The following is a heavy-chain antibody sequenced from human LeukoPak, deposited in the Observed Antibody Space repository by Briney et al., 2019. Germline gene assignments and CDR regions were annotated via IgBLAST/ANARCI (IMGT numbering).Heavy chain of an antibody. CDR3: AKGYDFWSGYYYGNDAFDI. V-gene: IGHV3-23*01. Sequence: PGGSLRLSCAASGFTFSSYAMSWVRQAPGKGLEWVSAISGSGSTTYYADSVKGRFAISRDNSKNTLYLQMNSLRAEDTAVYYCAKGYDFWSGYYYGNDAFDIWGQGTMVTVSS. J-gene: IGHJ3*02. CDR2: ISGSGSTT. CDR1: GFTFSSYA. D-gene: IGHD3-3*01.